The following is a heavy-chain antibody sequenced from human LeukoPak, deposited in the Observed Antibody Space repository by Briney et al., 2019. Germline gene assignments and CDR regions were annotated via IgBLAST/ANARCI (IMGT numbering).Heavy chain of an antibody. CDR2: IYYSGST. CDR3: ARGANGSYGYFDY. CDR1: GGSISSSSYY. Sequence: SETLSLTCTVSGGSISSSSYYWGWIRQPPGKGLEWIGSIYYSGSTYYNPSRKSRVTISVDTSKNQFSLKLSSVTAADTAVYYCARGANGSYGYFDYWGQGTLVTVSS. D-gene: IGHD5-18*01. V-gene: IGHV4-39*01. J-gene: IGHJ4*02.